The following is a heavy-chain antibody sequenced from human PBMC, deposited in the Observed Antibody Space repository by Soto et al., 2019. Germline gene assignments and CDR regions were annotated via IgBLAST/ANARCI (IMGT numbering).Heavy chain of an antibody. CDR1: GASINDYY. V-gene: IGHV4-59*01. J-gene: IGHJ5*02. CDR3: ARPNSSTWYKLDYKWFDP. CDR2: MYYSETT. Sequence: PSETLSLTCTVSGASINDYYWSWIRQTPGKGLEWVGFMYYSETTKHNPSLKGRVNMSLDTSTNQVSLHLKSVTAADTAVYYCARPNSSTWYKLDYKWFDPCGRGTLLTFSS. D-gene: IGHD6-13*01.